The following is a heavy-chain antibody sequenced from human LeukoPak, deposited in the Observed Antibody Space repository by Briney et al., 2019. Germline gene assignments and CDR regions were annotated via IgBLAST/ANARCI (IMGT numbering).Heavy chain of an antibody. CDR3: ARYRAYSGYDY. CDR2: LYAGGAT. J-gene: IGHJ4*02. V-gene: IGHV3-66*01. D-gene: IGHD5-12*01. Sequence: GGSLRLSCAASGFIVSANYMSWVRQAPGMGLEWVSVLYAGGATYYADSVKGRFTISRDNSKNMVYLQMNSLRAEDTAVYYCARYRAYSGYDYWGQGSLVTVS. CDR1: GFIVSANY.